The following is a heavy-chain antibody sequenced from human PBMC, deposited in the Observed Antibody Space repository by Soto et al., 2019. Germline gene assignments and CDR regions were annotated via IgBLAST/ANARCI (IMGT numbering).Heavy chain of an antibody. CDR1: GFTFSSYS. Sequence: GGSLRLSCAASGFTFSSYSMNWVRQAPGKGLEWVSYISSSSSTTYYADSVKGRFTISRDNSKNTLYLQMNSLRAEDTAVYYCARDWVESGYPEYFQHWGQGTLVTVSS. D-gene: IGHD3-22*01. V-gene: IGHV3-48*01. CDR2: ISSSSSTT. J-gene: IGHJ1*01. CDR3: ARDWVESGYPEYFQH.